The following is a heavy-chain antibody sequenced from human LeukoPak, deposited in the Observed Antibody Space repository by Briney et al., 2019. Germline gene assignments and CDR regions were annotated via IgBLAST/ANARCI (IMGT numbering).Heavy chain of an antibody. D-gene: IGHD6-19*01. CDR2: ISAYNGNT. Sequence: ASVKVSCKASGYTFTSYGISWVRQAPGQGLEWMGWISAYNGNTNYAQKLQGRVTMTTDTSTSTAYMELRSLRSDDTAVYYCARVPLADGVAGVLYYYGMDVWGQGTTVTVSS. CDR1: GYTFTSYG. V-gene: IGHV1-18*01. J-gene: IGHJ6*02. CDR3: ARVPLADGVAGVLYYYGMDV.